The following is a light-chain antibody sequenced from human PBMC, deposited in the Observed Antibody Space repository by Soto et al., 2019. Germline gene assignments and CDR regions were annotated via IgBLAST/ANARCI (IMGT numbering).Light chain of an antibody. CDR3: QQYGSPWT. Sequence: EIVLTQSPGTLSLSPGERSTLSCRASQSVSSSYLAWYQQKPGQAPRLLIYGASSRATGIPDKFSGSGSGTDFTFTISRLEPEDFAVYYCQQYGSPWTFGQGTKVDIK. V-gene: IGKV3-20*01. J-gene: IGKJ1*01. CDR1: QSVSSSY. CDR2: GAS.